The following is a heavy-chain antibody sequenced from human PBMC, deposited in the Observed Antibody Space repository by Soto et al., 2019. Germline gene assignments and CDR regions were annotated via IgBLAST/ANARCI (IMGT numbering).Heavy chain of an antibody. CDR3: ARDRGVGAEIDY. CDR2: INPNSGGT. V-gene: IGHV1-2*04. CDR1: GYTFTGYY. D-gene: IGHD1-26*01. Sequence: QVQLVQSGAEVKKPGASVKVSCKASGYTFTGYYMHWVRQAPGQGLEWMGWINPNSGGTNYAQKCQGWVAGAGDGWGGGAYMELSRLRSDDTAVYYCARDRGVGAEIDYWGQGTLVTVSS. J-gene: IGHJ4*02.